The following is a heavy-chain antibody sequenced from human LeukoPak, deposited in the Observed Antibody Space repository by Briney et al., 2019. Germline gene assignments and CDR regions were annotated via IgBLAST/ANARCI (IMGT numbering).Heavy chain of an antibody. Sequence: GRSLRLSCAASGFTFSSYAMHWVRQAPGKGPEWVALISYDGSYEYSADSVKGRFTISRDNSKNTLFLQMNSLRAEDTAVYYCARNHGFDIWGQGTMVTVSS. CDR3: ARNHGFDI. CDR1: GFTFSSYA. V-gene: IGHV3-30*01. J-gene: IGHJ3*02. CDR2: ISYDGSYE.